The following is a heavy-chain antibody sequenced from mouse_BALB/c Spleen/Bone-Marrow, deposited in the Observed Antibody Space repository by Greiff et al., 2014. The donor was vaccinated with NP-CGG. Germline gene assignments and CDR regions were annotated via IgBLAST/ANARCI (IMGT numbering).Heavy chain of an antibody. V-gene: IGHV1-87*01. CDR1: GYTFTSYW. CDR2: IYPGDGDT. D-gene: IGHD2-1*01. J-gene: IGHJ3*01. Sequence: QVQLKESGAELARPGASVKLSCKASGYTFTSYWMQWVKQRPGQGLEWIGTIYPGDGDTRYTQKFKGKATLTADKSSSTAYMQLSSLASEDSAVYYCARGGYGNYVSAYWGQGTLVTVSA. CDR3: ARGGYGNYVSAY.